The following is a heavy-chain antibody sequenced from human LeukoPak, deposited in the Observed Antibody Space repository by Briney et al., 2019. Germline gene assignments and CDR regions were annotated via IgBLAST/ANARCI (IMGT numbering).Heavy chain of an antibody. Sequence: GESLKISCKGSGYSFTNYWIAWVRQMPGKGLEWMGIIFLGDSDSRYGPSFQGQVTISADKSVSTAYLQWSSLKASDTAMYYCATEDTPMTWAPPLGGGGFHDAFEMWGQGTMVTVSS. J-gene: IGHJ3*02. CDR2: IFLGDSDS. CDR3: ATEDTPMTWAPPLGGGGFHDAFEM. V-gene: IGHV5-51*01. D-gene: IGHD5-18*01. CDR1: GYSFTNYW.